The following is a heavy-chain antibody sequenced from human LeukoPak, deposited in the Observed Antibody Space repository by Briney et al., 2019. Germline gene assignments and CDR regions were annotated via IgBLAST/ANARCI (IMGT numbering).Heavy chain of an antibody. V-gene: IGHV1-3*01. Sequence: ASVKVSFKASGYTFTNYAIHWVRQAPGQRLEWMGWINGGNGNPKYSQKFQGRVTITRDTSASTAYMELSSLRSEDTAVYYCASPSYYGSGSYRNWGQGTLVTVSS. CDR1: GYTFTNYA. CDR2: INGGNGNP. D-gene: IGHD3-10*01. CDR3: ASPSYYGSGSYRN. J-gene: IGHJ4*02.